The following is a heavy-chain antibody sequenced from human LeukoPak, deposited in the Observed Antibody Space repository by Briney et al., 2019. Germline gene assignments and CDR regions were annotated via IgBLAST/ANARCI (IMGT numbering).Heavy chain of an antibody. CDR2: ISDSGIST. CDR3: ANQLSLGV. D-gene: IGHD3-16*02. Sequence: GGSLRLSCAASGFTFSSYVMSWVRQAPGKGLEWVSSISDSGISTYYADSVKGRFAISRDNSKNTLYLQMNSLRAEDTAIYYCANQLSLGVWGQGTLVTVSS. J-gene: IGHJ4*02. V-gene: IGHV3-23*01. CDR1: GFTFSSYV.